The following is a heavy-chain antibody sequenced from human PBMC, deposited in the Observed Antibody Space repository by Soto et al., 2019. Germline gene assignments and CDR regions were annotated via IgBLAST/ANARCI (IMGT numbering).Heavy chain of an antibody. CDR3: ARDVTYSRSAGGFYYNVGMDV. D-gene: IGHD6-6*01. Sequence: SVKVSCKASGGTFSSYAISWVRQAPGQGLEWMGGIIPIFGTANYAQKFQGRVTITADESTSTAYMELSSLRSEDTAVYYCARDVTYSRSAGGFYYNVGMDVWGQGTTVTVSS. J-gene: IGHJ6*02. CDR2: IIPIFGTA. CDR1: GGTFSSYA. V-gene: IGHV1-69*13.